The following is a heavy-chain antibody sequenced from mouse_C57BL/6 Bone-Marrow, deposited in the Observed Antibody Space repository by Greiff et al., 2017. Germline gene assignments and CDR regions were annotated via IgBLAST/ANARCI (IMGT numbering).Heavy chain of an antibody. CDR2: IYPRSGNT. D-gene: IGHD1-1*01. J-gene: IGHJ1*03. V-gene: IGHV1-81*01. CDR1: GYTFTSYG. Sequence: VQLQQSGAELARPGASVKLSCKASGYTFTSYGISWVKQRTGQGLEWIGEIYPRSGNTYYNEKFKGKATLTADKSSSTAYMELRSLTSEDSAVYFCARLKGDYYGSLWYFGVWGTGTTVTVSS. CDR3: ARLKGDYYGSLWYFGV.